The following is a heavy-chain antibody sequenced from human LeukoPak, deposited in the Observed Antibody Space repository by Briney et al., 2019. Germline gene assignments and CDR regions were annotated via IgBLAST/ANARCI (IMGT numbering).Heavy chain of an antibody. D-gene: IGHD4-17*01. CDR3: ARAPASVTTISFDY. CDR2: ISAYNGNT. J-gene: IGHJ4*02. V-gene: IGHV1-18*01. Sequence: ASVKVSCKASGYTFTSYGISWVRQAPGQGLEGMGWISAYNGNTNYAQKLQGRVTMTTDTSTSTAYMELRSLRSDDTAVYYCARAPASVTTISFDYWGQGTLVTVSS. CDR1: GYTFTSYG.